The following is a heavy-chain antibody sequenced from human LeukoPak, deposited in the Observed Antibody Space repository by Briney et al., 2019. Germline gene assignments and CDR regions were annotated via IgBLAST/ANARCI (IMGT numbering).Heavy chain of an antibody. CDR1: GFTFSSYW. D-gene: IGHD1-7*01. CDR2: LKQDGSEK. CDR3: ARDFGTRRRDHAFDI. V-gene: IGHV3-7*01. J-gene: IGHJ3*02. Sequence: GGSLRLSCAASGFTFSSYWMSWVRQAPGKGLEWVANLKQDGSEKYYVDSVKGRFTISRDNAKNSLYLQMNSLRAEDTAVYYCARDFGTRRRDHAFDIWGQGTMVTVSS.